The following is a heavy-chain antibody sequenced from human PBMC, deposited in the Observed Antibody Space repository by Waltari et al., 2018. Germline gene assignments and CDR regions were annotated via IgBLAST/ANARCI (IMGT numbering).Heavy chain of an antibody. V-gene: IGHV4-4*07. D-gene: IGHD4-4*01. CDR3: ARDQPVSNRFDY. J-gene: IGHJ4*02. Sequence: QVQLQESGPGLVKPSETLSLTCPVSGGSISSHYWSWIRPPAGKGLGWIGRIYTSGGTNYNPSHKSRVTMSVDTSKNQFSLKLSSVTAADTAVYYCARDQPVSNRFDYWGQGTLVTVSS. CDR1: GGSISSHY. CDR2: IYTSGGT.